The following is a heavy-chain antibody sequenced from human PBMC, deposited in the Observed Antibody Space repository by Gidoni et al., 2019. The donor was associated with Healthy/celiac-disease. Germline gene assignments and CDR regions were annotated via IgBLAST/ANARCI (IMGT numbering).Heavy chain of an antibody. CDR3: ARESHIVVVPAAKGPFDY. CDR2: INPNSGGT. V-gene: IGHV1-2*06. CDR1: GYTFTGYY. D-gene: IGHD2-2*01. Sequence: QVQLVQSGAEVKKPGASVKVSCKASGYTFTGYYMHWVRQAPGQGLEWMGRINPNSGGTNYAQKFQGRVTMTRDTSISTAYMELSRLRSDDTAVYYCARESHIVVVPAAKGPFDYWGQGTLVTVSS. J-gene: IGHJ4*02.